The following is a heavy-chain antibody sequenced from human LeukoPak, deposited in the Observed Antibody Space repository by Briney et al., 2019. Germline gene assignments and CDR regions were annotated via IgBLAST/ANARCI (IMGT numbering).Heavy chain of an antibody. V-gene: IGHV1-69*13. CDR2: IIPIFGTA. CDR3: ARDSDTGSSWYY. Sequence: SVKVSCKASGGTFTSYAISWVRQAPGQGLEWMGGIIPIFGTANYAQKFQGRVTITADESTSTAYMELSSLRSEDTAVYYCARDSDTGSSWYYWGQGTLVTVSS. CDR1: GGTFTSYA. J-gene: IGHJ4*02. D-gene: IGHD6-13*01.